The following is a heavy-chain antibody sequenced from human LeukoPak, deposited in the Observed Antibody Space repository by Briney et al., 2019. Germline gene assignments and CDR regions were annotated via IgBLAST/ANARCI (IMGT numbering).Heavy chain of an antibody. CDR2: MNPNSGNT. D-gene: IGHD4-17*01. J-gene: IGHJ4*02. V-gene: IGHV1-8*02. CDR3: ARGWGYGDYAGYFDY. CDR1: TYTFTSYG. Sequence: ASVKVSCKASTYTFTSYGASWVRQAPGQGLEWMGWMNPNSGNTGYAQKFQGRVTMTRNTSISTAYMELSSLRSDDTAVYYCARGWGYGDYAGYFDYWGQGTLVTVSS.